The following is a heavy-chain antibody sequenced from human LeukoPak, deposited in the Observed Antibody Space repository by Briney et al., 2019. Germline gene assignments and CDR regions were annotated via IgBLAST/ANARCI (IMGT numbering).Heavy chain of an antibody. J-gene: IGHJ6*03. Sequence: GSLRLSCAASGFNFDDYVMSWVRQAPGKGLEWVSSISSSSSYIYYADSVKGRFTISRDNAKNSLYLQMNSLRAEDTAVYYCARDQGSSWYYYYYMDVWGKGTTVTVSS. CDR2: ISSSSSYI. D-gene: IGHD6-13*01. CDR1: GFNFDDYV. V-gene: IGHV3-21*01. CDR3: ARDQGSSWYYYYYMDV.